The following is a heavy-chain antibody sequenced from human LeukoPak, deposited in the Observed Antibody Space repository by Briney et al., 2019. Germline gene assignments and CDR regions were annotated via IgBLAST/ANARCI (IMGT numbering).Heavy chain of an antibody. CDR3: ARDGRYYDFWSGYQPFDY. CDR2: IYSGGST. D-gene: IGHD3-3*01. J-gene: IGHJ4*02. CDR1: GFTVSSNY. V-gene: IGHV3-66*02. Sequence: GGSLRLSCGASGFTVSSNYMSWVRQAPGKGLEWVSVIYSGGSTYYADSVKGRFTISRDNSKNTLYLQMNSLRAEDTAVYYCARDGRYYDFWSGYQPFDYWGQGTLVTVSS.